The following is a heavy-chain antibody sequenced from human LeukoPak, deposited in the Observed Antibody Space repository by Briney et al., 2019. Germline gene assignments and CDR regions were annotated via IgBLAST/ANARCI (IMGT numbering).Heavy chain of an antibody. CDR3: KDGESGIQWTQGYFDY. CDR2: ISGDSSEI. J-gene: IGHJ4*02. V-gene: IGHV3-21*01. D-gene: IGHD1-1*01. CDR1: KFNFYLYT. Sequence: PGGSLRLSCAASKFNFYLYTMNWVRQAPGKGLEWVSSISGDSSEISYADSLKGRFTISRDNSYNTVYLQMTGLRAEDTAVYYAKDGESGIQWTQGYFDYWGQGTLVTVSS.